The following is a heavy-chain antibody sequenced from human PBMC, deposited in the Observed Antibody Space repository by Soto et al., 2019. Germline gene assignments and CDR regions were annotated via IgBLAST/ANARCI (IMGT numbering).Heavy chain of an antibody. J-gene: IGHJ4*02. CDR1: GYSFVSYW. D-gene: IGHD2-21*01. CDR2: IYPGDSDT. V-gene: IGHV5-51*01. CDR3: ARTDGYEIEY. Sequence: GESLKISCQGSGYSFVSYWIAWVRQMPGKGLEWMGSIYPGDSDTTNSPSFQGQVTMSVEKSITTVYLQWSSLKASDTAMYYCARTDGYEIEYWGQGTLVTVSS.